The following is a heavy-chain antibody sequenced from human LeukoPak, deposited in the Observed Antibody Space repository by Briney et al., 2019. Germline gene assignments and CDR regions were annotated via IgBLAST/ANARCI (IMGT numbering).Heavy chain of an antibody. CDR2: INPNSGGT. Sequence: ASVEVSCKASGYTFTGYYMHWVRQAPGQGLEWMGRINPNSGGTNYAQKFQSRVTMTRDTSISTAYMELSRLRSDDTAVYYCARGGSGWYYYFDYWGQGTLVTVSS. J-gene: IGHJ4*02. CDR3: ARGGSGWYYYFDY. V-gene: IGHV1-2*06. CDR1: GYTFTGYY. D-gene: IGHD6-19*01.